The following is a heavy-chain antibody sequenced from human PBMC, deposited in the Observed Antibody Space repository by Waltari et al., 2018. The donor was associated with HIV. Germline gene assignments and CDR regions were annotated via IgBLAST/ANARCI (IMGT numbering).Heavy chain of an antibody. CDR2: ISYDGSNK. CDR1: AFPFSTYA. V-gene: IGHV3-30-3*01. Sequence: QVQLVESGGGVVQPGRSLRLSCAASAFPFSTYAMPWVRQAPGKGLEWVAVISYDGSNKYYADSVKGRFTISRDNSKNTLYLQMNSLRAEDTAVYYCARDPQYCSSTSCSYYFDYWGQGTLVTVSS. D-gene: IGHD2-2*01. J-gene: IGHJ4*02. CDR3: ARDPQYCSSTSCSYYFDY.